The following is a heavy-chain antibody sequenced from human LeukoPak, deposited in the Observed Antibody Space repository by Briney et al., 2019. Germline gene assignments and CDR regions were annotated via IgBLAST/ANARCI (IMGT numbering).Heavy chain of an antibody. CDR3: ARVIDDFWSGYLY. Sequence: GRSLRLSCAASGFTFDDYAMHWVRQAPGKGLEWVSGISWNSGSIGYADSVKGRFTVSRDNAKNSLYLQMNSLRAEDTALYYCARVIDDFWSGYLYWGQGTLVTVSS. V-gene: IGHV3-9*01. CDR1: GFTFDDYA. D-gene: IGHD3-3*01. CDR2: ISWNSGSI. J-gene: IGHJ4*02.